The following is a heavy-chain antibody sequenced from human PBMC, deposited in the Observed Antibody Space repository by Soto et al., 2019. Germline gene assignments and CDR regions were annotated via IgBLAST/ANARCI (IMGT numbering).Heavy chain of an antibody. V-gene: IGHV1-3*01. J-gene: IGHJ4*02. CDR3: ARDSCSGGSCFLYYFDY. Sequence: APGQRFEWMGWINAGNGNTKYAQKFQGRVTITRDTSASTAYMELSSLRSEDTAVYYCARDSCSGGSCFLYYFDYWGQGTLFTFS. CDR2: INAGNGNT. D-gene: IGHD2-15*01.